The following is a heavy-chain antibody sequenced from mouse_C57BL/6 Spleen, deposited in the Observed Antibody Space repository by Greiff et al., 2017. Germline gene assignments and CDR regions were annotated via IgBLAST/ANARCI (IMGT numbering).Heavy chain of an antibody. V-gene: IGHV1-15*01. J-gene: IGHJ2*01. CDR3: TRWGAGDY. CDR1: GYTFTDYE. Sequence: VQLVESGAELVRPGASVTLSCKASGYTFTDYEMHWVKQTPVHGLEWIGAIDPETGGTAYNQKFKGKAILTADKSSSTAYMELRSLTSEDSAVYYCTRWGAGDYWGQGTTLTVSS. D-gene: IGHD4-1*01. CDR2: IDPETGGT.